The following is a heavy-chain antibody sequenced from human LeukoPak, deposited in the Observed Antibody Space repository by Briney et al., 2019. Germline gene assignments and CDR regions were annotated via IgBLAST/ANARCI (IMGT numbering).Heavy chain of an antibody. Sequence: SETLSLTCTVSGGSISSYYWSWIRQPPGKGLEWIGFIYYSGSTNYNPSLKSRVTISVDTSKNQFSLKLSSVTAADTAVYYCARQILYSNYVFDYWGQGTLVTVSS. CDR1: GGSISSYY. CDR3: ARQILYSNYVFDY. J-gene: IGHJ4*02. CDR2: IYYSGST. V-gene: IGHV4-59*08. D-gene: IGHD4-11*01.